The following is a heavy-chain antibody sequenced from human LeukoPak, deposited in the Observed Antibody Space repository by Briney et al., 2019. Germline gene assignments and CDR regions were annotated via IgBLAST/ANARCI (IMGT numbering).Heavy chain of an antibody. CDR2: ISGSGGST. CDR3: AREMGCSGGSCYVAFDI. J-gene: IGHJ3*02. D-gene: IGHD2-15*01. Sequence: GGSLRLSCAASGFTFSSYAMSWVRQAPGKGLEWVSAISGSGGSTYYADSVKGRFTISRDNAKNSLYLQMNSLRAEDTAVYYCAREMGCSGGSCYVAFDIWGQGTMVTVSS. V-gene: IGHV3-23*01. CDR1: GFTFSSYA.